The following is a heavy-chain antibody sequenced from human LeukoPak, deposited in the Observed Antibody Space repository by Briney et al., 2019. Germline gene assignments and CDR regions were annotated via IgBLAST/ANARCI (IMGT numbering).Heavy chain of an antibody. CDR1: GFSFSAYW. Sequence: TGGSLRLSCAASGFSFSAYWMHWVRHAPGRGLEWVSRINEDATTITYADSVKGRFIISRDNSKKSLYLQMNNLRAEDTAVYYCVRDLILVWTPGDDFDFWGQGTLVIVSS. CDR2: INEDATTI. D-gene: IGHD3-16*01. J-gene: IGHJ4*02. V-gene: IGHV3-74*01. CDR3: VRDLILVWTPGDDFDF.